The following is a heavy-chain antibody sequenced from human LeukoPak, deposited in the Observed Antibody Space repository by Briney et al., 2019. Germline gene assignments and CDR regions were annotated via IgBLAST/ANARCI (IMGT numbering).Heavy chain of an antibody. Sequence: SETLSLTCTVSGGSISSYYGSWIRQPAGKGLEWIGRIYTSGSTDYNPSLKSRVPMSVETSKNQFSLKLSSVTAADTAVYYCARPRDLGAHIFDYWGQGTLVTVSS. V-gene: IGHV4-4*07. CDR3: ARPRDLGAHIFDY. D-gene: IGHD3-16*01. J-gene: IGHJ4*02. CDR1: GGSISSYY. CDR2: IYTSGST.